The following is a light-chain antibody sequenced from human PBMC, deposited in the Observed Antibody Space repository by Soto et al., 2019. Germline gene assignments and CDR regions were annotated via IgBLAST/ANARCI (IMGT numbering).Light chain of an antibody. CDR1: QSISSY. CDR3: QQSYFTPRT. CDR2: AAS. V-gene: IGKV1-39*01. Sequence: DVRLTQTRPTPPASVGDRVTITCRASQSISSYLNWYQQKPGKAPKLLIYAASSLQSGVPSRFSGSGSGTDFTLTISSLQPEDFTTYYCQQSYFTPRTFGEGAKVDI. J-gene: IGKJ1*01.